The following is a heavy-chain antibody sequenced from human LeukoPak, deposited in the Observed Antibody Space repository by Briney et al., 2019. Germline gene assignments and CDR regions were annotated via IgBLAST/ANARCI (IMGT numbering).Heavy chain of an antibody. CDR1: GFTFSSYW. Sequence: PGGSLRLSCAASGFTFSSYWMHWVRKAPGKGLVWVSRINSDGSSTSYADSVKGRFTISRDNAKNTLYLQMNSLRAEDTAVYYCARGSGSGWTYFDYWGQGTLVTVSS. J-gene: IGHJ4*02. D-gene: IGHD6-19*01. V-gene: IGHV3-74*01. CDR3: ARGSGSGWTYFDY. CDR2: INSDGSST.